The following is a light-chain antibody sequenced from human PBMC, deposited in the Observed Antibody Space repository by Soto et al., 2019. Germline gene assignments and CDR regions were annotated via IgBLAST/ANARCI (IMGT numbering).Light chain of an antibody. CDR2: GAS. J-gene: IGKJ1*01. CDR3: QQYDASRT. V-gene: IGKV3-20*01. CDR1: QSVSSNY. Sequence: EVVLTQSPGTLSLSPGDTATLSCRASQSVSSNYLAWYQQKPGQAPRLLIYGASSRATGIPDRFSGSGSGTDFTLTISRLEPEDFAVYYCQQYDASRTFGQGNKVDI.